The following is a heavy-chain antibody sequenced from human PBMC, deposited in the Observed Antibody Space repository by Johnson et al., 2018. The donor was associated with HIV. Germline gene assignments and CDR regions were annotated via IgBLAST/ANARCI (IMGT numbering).Heavy chain of an antibody. CDR1: GFTFSSYA. J-gene: IGHJ3*02. D-gene: IGHD6-19*01. CDR2: ISYDGSNK. CDR3: ARTTYSSPGAFDI. V-gene: IGHV3-30-3*01. Sequence: VQLVESGGGVVQPGRSLSLSCAASGFTFSSYAMYWVRQAPGKGLECVAFISYDGSNKYYADSVKGRFTISRDNSKNTLYLQMNSLRAEDTAVYYCARTTYSSPGAFDIWGQGTMVTVSS.